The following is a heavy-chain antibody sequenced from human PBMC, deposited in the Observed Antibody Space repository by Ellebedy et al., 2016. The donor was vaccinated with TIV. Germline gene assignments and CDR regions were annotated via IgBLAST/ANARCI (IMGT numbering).Heavy chain of an antibody. J-gene: IGHJ6*03. D-gene: IGHD3-3*01. CDR2: INHSGST. Sequence: SETLSLXXAVYGGSFSGYYWSWIRQPPGKGLEWIGEINHSGSTNYNPSLKSRVTISVDTSKNQFSLKLSSVTAADTAVYYCARGRVVLRFLEWPPGMDVWGKGTTVTVSS. CDR3: ARGRVVLRFLEWPPGMDV. CDR1: GGSFSGYY. V-gene: IGHV4-34*01.